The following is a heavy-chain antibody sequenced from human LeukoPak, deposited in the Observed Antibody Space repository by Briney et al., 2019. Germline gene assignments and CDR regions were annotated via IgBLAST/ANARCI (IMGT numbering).Heavy chain of an antibody. D-gene: IGHD4/OR15-4a*01. V-gene: IGHV4-39*07. CDR3: SRVNGANRYYYYMDV. J-gene: IGHJ6*03. Sequence: PSETLSLTCTVSGGSISSSSYYWGWIRQPPGKGLEWIGSIYCSGSTYYYPSLKSRVTISVDTSKYQFSLKLSSVTAADTAVYYCSRVNGANRYYYYMDVWGKGTTVTVSS. CDR2: IYCSGST. CDR1: GGSISSSSYY.